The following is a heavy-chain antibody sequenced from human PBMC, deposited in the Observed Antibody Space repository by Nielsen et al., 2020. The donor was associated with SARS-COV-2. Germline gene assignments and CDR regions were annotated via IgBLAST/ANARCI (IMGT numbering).Heavy chain of an antibody. CDR1: GFTVSSNY. J-gene: IGHJ4*02. V-gene: IGHV3-53*04. CDR3: ASGIAAAGIFDY. D-gene: IGHD6-13*01. CDR2: IYSGGST. Sequence: GESLKISCAASGFTVSSNYMSWVRQAPGKGLEWVSVIYSGGSTYYADSVKGRFTISRHNSKNTLYPQMNSLRAEDTAVYYCASGIAAAGIFDYWGQGTLVTVSS.